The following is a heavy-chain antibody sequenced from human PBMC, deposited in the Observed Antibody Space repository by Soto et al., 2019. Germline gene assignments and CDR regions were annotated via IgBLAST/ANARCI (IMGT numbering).Heavy chain of an antibody. Sequence: EVQLVESGGDLVKPGGSRRLSCAASGFTFSNAWMSWVRQAPGKELEWVGRIKSKTDGGTTEYAAPVKGRFTISRDDSKNTLYLQMNSLKTEDTAVYYCTTVPSGYPLDYWGQGTLVTVSS. CDR2: IKSKTDGGTT. V-gene: IGHV3-15*01. CDR1: GFTFSNAW. CDR3: TTVPSGYPLDY. J-gene: IGHJ4*02. D-gene: IGHD6-25*01.